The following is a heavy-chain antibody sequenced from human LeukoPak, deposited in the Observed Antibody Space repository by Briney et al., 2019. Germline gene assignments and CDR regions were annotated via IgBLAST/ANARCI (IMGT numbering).Heavy chain of an antibody. V-gene: IGHV4-39*07. Sequence: PSETLSLTCTVSGGSISSSSYYWGWIRQPPGKGLEWIGSIYYSGSTYYNPSLKSRVTISVDTSKNQFSLKLSSVTAADTAVYYCARASRPRGGSGWYVPLGPMGSFDYWGQGTLVTVSS. CDR2: IYYSGST. J-gene: IGHJ4*02. CDR1: GGSISSSSYY. CDR3: ARASRPRGGSGWYVPLGPMGSFDY. D-gene: IGHD6-19*01.